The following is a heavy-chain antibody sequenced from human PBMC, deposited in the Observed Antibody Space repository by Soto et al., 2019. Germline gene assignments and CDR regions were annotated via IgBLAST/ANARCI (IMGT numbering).Heavy chain of an antibody. D-gene: IGHD3-22*01. Sequence: SVKGSCKASGGTFSSYAISWVRQAPGQGPEWMGGIIPIFGTANYAQKFQGRVTITADESTSTAYMELSSLRSEDTAVYYCGRVNYDSSGEFDYWGQGTLVTVSS. CDR3: GRVNYDSSGEFDY. J-gene: IGHJ4*02. V-gene: IGHV1-69*13. CDR2: IIPIFGTA. CDR1: GGTFSSYA.